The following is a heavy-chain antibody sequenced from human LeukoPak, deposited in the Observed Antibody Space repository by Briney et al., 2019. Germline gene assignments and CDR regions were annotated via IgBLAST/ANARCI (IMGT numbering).Heavy chain of an antibody. CDR1: GGSISSYY. V-gene: IGHV4-4*07. CDR2: IYASGST. J-gene: IGHJ6*03. D-gene: IGHD3-22*01. Sequence: SETLSLTCTVSGGSISSYYWSWIRQPAGKGLEWIGRIYASGSTNYNPSLKSRVTMSVDTSKNQFSLKLSSVTAADTAVYYCAREAYYYDSSGYSDYYYYYMDVWGKGTTVTVSS. CDR3: AREAYYYDSSGYSDYYYYYMDV.